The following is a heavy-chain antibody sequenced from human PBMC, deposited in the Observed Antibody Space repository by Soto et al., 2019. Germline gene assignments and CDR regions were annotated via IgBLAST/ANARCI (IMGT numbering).Heavy chain of an antibody. CDR1: GGSISSSSYY. D-gene: IGHD3-3*01. CDR3: ARVPTIFGVVTTYNGMDV. Sequence: PSETLSLTCTVSGGSISSSSYYWGWIRQPQGKRLEWIGSIYYSGSTNYNPSLKSRVTISVDTSKNQFSLKLSSVTAEDTAVYYCARVPTIFGVVTTYNGMDVWGQGTTVTVSS. J-gene: IGHJ6*02. V-gene: IGHV4-39*07. CDR2: IYYSGST.